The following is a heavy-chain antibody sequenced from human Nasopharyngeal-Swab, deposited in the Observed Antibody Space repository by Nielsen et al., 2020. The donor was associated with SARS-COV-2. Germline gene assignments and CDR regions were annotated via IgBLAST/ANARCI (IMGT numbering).Heavy chain of an antibody. CDR2: IYDSGTT. J-gene: IGHJ5*02. V-gene: IGHV4-59*01. Sequence: SETLSLTCTVSGGSIRNYYWSWIRQPPGKGLEWIGYIYDSGTTSYNPSLKSRVTMFMDTSKNQFSLRLRSVTAADTAVYYCAKEGATGWFDPWGQGTLVTVSS. CDR1: GGSIRNYY. CDR3: AKEGATGWFDP.